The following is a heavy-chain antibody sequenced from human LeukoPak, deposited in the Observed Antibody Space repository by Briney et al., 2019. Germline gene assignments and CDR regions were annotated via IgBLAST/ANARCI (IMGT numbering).Heavy chain of an antibody. J-gene: IGHJ4*02. Sequence: SETLSITCTVSGGSISSYYWSWIRQPPGKGLEWIGYIYYSGSTNYNPSLKSRVTISVDTSKNQFSLKLSSVTAADTAVYYCARELEDNQAGGYDYWGQGTLVTVSS. CDR1: GGSISSYY. D-gene: IGHD5-12*01. CDR3: ARELEDNQAGGYDY. CDR2: IYYSGST. V-gene: IGHV4-59*01.